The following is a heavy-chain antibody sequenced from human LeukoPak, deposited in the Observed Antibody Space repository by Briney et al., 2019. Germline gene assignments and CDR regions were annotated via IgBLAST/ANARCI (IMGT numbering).Heavy chain of an antibody. V-gene: IGHV3-21*01. J-gene: IGHJ3*02. CDR2: ISSSSSYI. D-gene: IGHD3-10*01. CDR1: GFTFSSYS. CDR3: ARDGSLLWFGERIDAFDI. Sequence: GGSLRLSCAASGFTFSSYSMNWVRQAPGKGLEWVSSISSSSSYIYYADSVKGRFTISRDNAKNSLYLQMNSLRAEDTAVYYCARDGSLLWFGERIDAFDIWGQGTMVTVSS.